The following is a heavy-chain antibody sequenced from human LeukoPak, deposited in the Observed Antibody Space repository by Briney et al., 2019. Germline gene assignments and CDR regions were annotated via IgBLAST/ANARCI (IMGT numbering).Heavy chain of an antibody. CDR3: ARSLAYCGGDCYPYDY. Sequence: SETLSLTCTVSGGSISSSSYYWSWIRQPAGKGLEWIGRIYTSGSTNYNPSLKSRVTISVDTSKNQFSLKLSSVTAADTAVYYCARSLAYCGGDCYPYDYWGQGTLVTVSS. V-gene: IGHV4-61*02. CDR2: IYTSGST. CDR1: GGSISSSSYY. D-gene: IGHD2-21*01. J-gene: IGHJ4*02.